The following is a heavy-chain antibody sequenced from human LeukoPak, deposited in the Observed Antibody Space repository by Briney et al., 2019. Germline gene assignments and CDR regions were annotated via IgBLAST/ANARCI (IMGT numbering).Heavy chain of an antibody. CDR3: ARERAAGNPSHFDY. J-gene: IGHJ4*02. CDR1: SDSISGYY. D-gene: IGHD6-13*01. V-gene: IGHV4-59*01. CDR2: IYYSGNT. Sequence: SETLSLTSSVSSDSISGYYWSWLRQPPGKGLEWIGYIYYSGNTYYNPSLKSRVTISLDTSKNQFSLKMNSMTAADTAVYYCARERAAGNPSHFDYWGQGSLVTVSS.